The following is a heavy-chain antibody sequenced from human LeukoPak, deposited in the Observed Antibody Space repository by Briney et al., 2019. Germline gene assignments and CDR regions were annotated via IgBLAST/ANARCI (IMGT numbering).Heavy chain of an antibody. J-gene: IGHJ4*02. Sequence: SETLSLTCTVSGGSISSYYWSWIRQPPGKGLESIGYIYYSGSTNYNPSLKSRVTISVDTSKNQFSLKLSSVTAADTAVYYCARENADYGDYDYWGQGTLVTVSS. V-gene: IGHV4-59*01. CDR2: IYYSGST. CDR3: ARENADYGDYDY. CDR1: GGSISSYY. D-gene: IGHD4-17*01.